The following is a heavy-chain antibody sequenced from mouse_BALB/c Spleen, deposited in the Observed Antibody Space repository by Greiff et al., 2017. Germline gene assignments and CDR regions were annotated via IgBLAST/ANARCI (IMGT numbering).Heavy chain of an antibody. CDR3: ARGYYGSSYYAMDY. CDR1: GYAFSSYW. CDR2: IYPGDGDT. J-gene: IGHJ4*01. Sequence: VQVVESGAELVRPGSSVKISCKASGYAFSSYWMNWVKQRPGQGLEWIGQIYPGDGDTNYNGKFKGKATLTADKSSSTAYMQLSSLTSEDSAVYFCARGYYGSSYYAMDYWGQGTSVTVSS. V-gene: IGHV1-80*01. D-gene: IGHD1-1*01.